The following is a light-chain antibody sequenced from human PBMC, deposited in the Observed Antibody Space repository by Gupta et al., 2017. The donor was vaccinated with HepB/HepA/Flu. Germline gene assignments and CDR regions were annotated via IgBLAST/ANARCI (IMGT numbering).Light chain of an antibody. Sequence: QSAVTLPSSVSGSLGHSNPISCTGTSSAVGAYDAVSWYHHYPGKAPKLLIYDVNSRRSGVSNRFSGSKSGNTASLTISGLQAEDETDYYCSSLSRTSTLVVFGGGTKLTVL. CDR1: SSAVGAYDA. CDR3: SSLSRTSTLVV. V-gene: IGLV2-14*03. CDR2: DVN. J-gene: IGLJ2*01.